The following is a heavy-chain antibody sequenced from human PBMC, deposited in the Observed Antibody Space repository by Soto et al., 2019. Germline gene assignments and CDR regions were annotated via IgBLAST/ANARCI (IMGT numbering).Heavy chain of an antibody. CDR2: IYYSEST. V-gene: IGHV4-39*01. CDR3: AIHPYDFWSVYYSCYYYGMDV. D-gene: IGHD3-3*01. J-gene: IGHJ6*02. Sequence: KASETLSLTXTVSGGSISSSSYYWGWIRQPPGKGLEWIGSIYYSESTYYNPSLKSRVTISVDTSKNQFSLKLSSVTAADTAVYYCAIHPYDFWSVYYSCYYYGMDVWGQGTTVTVSS. CDR1: GGSISSSSYY.